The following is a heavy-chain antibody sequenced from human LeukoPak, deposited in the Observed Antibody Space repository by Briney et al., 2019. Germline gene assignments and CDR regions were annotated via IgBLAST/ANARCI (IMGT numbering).Heavy chain of an antibody. Sequence: GGSLRLSCAASGFTFSSHSMHWARQAPGKVLEYVSTVSGNGDSTYYGNSVKGRFTISRDNSKNTLYLQMGSLRPEDMAIYYCVRYRSGVPSNYRHFDYWGQGTLVTVST. CDR2: VSGNGDST. D-gene: IGHD3-10*01. V-gene: IGHV3-64*01. CDR3: VRYRSGVPSNYRHFDY. CDR1: GFTFSSHS. J-gene: IGHJ4*02.